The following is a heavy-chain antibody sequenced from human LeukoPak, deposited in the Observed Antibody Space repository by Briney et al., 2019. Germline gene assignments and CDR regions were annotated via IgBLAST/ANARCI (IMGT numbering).Heavy chain of an antibody. CDR2: IYSGGST. CDR1: GFTVSSND. Sequence: GGSLRLSCAASGFTVSSNDMSWVRQAPGKGLECISVIYSGGSTDYADSVKGRLTISRDNSKNTLYLQMNSLRAEDTAVYYCAAVKTYYYDSSGYYFPLNAFDIWGQGTMVTVSS. CDR3: AAVKTYYYDSSGYYFPLNAFDI. V-gene: IGHV3-53*01. D-gene: IGHD3-22*01. J-gene: IGHJ3*02.